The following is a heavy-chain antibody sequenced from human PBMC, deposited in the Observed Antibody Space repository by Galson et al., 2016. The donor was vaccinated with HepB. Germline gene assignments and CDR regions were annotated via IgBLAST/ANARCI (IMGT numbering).Heavy chain of an antibody. CDR3: ASDPRQWQRGYNYGFEY. CDR2: ISYDGDTK. CDR1: GFTFSTYG. D-gene: IGHD5-18*01. J-gene: IGHJ4*02. Sequence: SLRLSCAASGFTFSTYGMHWVRQAPGKGLEWVAVISYDGDTKYHADSVMGRFTISRDNSKNTLYLQMHRLRFEDTAVYYCASDPRQWQRGYNYGFEYWGQGTLVSVSS. V-gene: IGHV3-30*03.